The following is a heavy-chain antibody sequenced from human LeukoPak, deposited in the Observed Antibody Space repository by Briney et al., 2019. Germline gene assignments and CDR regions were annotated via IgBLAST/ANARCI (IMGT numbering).Heavy chain of an antibody. CDR3: ARQKVTWLLLRKYFDY. Sequence: ASETLSLTCTVSGGSISSSSYYWGWIRQPPGKGLEWIGSIYYSGSTYYNPSLKSRVTISVDTSKNQFSLKPSSVTAADTAVYYCARQKVTWLLLRKYFDYWGQGTLVTVSS. D-gene: IGHD3-22*01. CDR2: IYYSGST. V-gene: IGHV4-39*01. J-gene: IGHJ4*02. CDR1: GGSISSSSYY.